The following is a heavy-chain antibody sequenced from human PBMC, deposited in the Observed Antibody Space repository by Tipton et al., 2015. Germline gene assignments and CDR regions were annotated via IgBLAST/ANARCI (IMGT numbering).Heavy chain of an antibody. D-gene: IGHD5-24*01. CDR3: ARDLEHGMDV. CDR1: SDSISKYY. J-gene: IGHJ6*02. CDR2: IYYSGST. Sequence: TLSLTCSVSSDSISKYYWSWIRQPPGKGLEWIGYIYYSGSTKYSPSLKSRVTISVDSSKTQLSLKLGSVTAADTAVYYCARDLEHGMDVWGQGTTVTVSS. V-gene: IGHV4-59*01.